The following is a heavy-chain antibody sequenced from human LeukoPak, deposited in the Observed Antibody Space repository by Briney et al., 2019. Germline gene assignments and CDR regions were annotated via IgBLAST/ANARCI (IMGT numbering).Heavy chain of an antibody. J-gene: IGHJ3*02. CDR2: ISSSSSTI. D-gene: IGHD3-22*01. CDR3: ARPQNPMKVVAKDAFDI. CDR1: GFTFRSYS. V-gene: IGHV3-48*01. Sequence: PGGSLRLSCAASGFTFRSYSMNWVRQAPGKGLEWVSYISSSSSTIYYADSVKGRFSISRDNAKNSLYLQMNSLRAEDTAVYYCARPQNPMKVVAKDAFDIWGQGTMVTVSS.